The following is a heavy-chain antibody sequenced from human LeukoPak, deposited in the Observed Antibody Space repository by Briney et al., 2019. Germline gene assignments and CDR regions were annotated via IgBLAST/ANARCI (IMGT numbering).Heavy chain of an antibody. CDR1: GYTFTSYG. D-gene: IGHD2-2*01. Sequence: ASVKVSCKASGYTFTSYGISWVRQAPGQGLEWMGWISAYNGNTNYAQKLQGRVTMTTDTSTSTAYMELRSLRSDDTAVYYCARGEPKYCSSTSCYAGMNWFDPWGQGTLVTVSS. J-gene: IGHJ5*02. CDR3: ARGEPKYCSSTSCYAGMNWFDP. V-gene: IGHV1-18*01. CDR2: ISAYNGNT.